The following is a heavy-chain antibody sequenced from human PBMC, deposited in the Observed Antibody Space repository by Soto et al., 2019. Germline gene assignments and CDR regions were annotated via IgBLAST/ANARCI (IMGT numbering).Heavy chain of an antibody. Sequence: SVKVSCKASGVTFSSYAISWVRQAPGQGLEWMGGIIPIFGTANYAQKFQGRVTITADESTSTAYMELSSLRSEDTAVYYCARDVCSGGSCYDYWGQGTLVTVSS. J-gene: IGHJ4*02. CDR1: GVTFSSYA. V-gene: IGHV1-69*13. CDR3: ARDVCSGGSCYDY. D-gene: IGHD2-15*01. CDR2: IIPIFGTA.